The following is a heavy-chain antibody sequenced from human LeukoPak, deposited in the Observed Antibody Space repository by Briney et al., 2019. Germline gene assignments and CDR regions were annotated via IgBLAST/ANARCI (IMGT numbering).Heavy chain of an antibody. CDR2: IIPIFGTA. CDR3: ASGRTAATLYYYYMDV. V-gene: IGHV1-69*13. Sequence: SVKVSCKASGGTFSSYAISWVRQAPGQGLEWMGGIIPIFGTANYAQKFQGRVTITADESTSTAYMELSSLRSEDTAVYYCASGRTAATLYYYYMDVWGKGTTVTVSS. J-gene: IGHJ6*03. D-gene: IGHD1-26*01. CDR1: GGTFSSYA.